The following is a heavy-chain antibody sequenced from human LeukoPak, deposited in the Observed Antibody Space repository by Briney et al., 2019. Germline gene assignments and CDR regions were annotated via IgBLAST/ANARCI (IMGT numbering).Heavy chain of an antibody. CDR1: GITFSNYV. CDR3: ARGSRSGDD. D-gene: IGHD3-10*01. CDR2: SSASGDST. Sequence: GGSLRLSCAASGITFSNYVMSWVRQAPGKGLEWVSASSASGDSTYYADSVKGRFTISRDNSKNTLYLQMNSLRAEDTAIYYCARGSRSGDDWGQGTLVTVSS. V-gene: IGHV3-23*01. J-gene: IGHJ4*02.